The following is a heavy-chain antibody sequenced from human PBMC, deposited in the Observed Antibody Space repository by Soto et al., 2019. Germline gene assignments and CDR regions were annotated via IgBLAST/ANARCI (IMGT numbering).Heavy chain of an antibody. D-gene: IGHD6-19*01. V-gene: IGHV1-2*02. Sequence: ASVKVSCKASGYTFTGYYMHWVRQAPGQGLEXXGWXNXXXGXXXXAQKFQGRVTMTRDTSISTACMELSRMRSDDTAVYYCARAGVNYYGMDVWGQGTTVTV. CDR1: GYTFTGYY. CDR2: XNXXXGXX. J-gene: IGHJ6*02. CDR3: ARAGVNYYGMDV.